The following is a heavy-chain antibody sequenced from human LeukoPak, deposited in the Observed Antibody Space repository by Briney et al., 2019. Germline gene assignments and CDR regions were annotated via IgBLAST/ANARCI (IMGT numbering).Heavy chain of an antibody. V-gene: IGHV3-21*01. CDR1: GFTFSSYS. Sequence: GGSLRLSCAASGFTFSSYSMNWVRQAPGKGLEWVSSISSSSSYIYYADSVKGRFTISGDNAKNSLYLQMNSLRAEDTAVYYCARDSSSGWYSFDYWGQGTLVTVSS. D-gene: IGHD6-19*01. CDR3: ARDSSSGWYSFDY. CDR2: ISSSSSYI. J-gene: IGHJ4*02.